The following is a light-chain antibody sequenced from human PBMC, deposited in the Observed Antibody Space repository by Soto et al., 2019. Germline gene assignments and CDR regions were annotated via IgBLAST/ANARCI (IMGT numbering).Light chain of an antibody. CDR3: QQYDRSLWT. J-gene: IGKJ1*01. Sequence: EIVLTQSPGTLSLSPGERATLSCRASQSVSSSFLAWYQQKPGQAPRLLIYGASSRATGIPDRFSGSGSGTDFTLTISRLEPEDFAVYYCQQYDRSLWTFGQGTKVDTK. CDR2: GAS. CDR1: QSVSSSF. V-gene: IGKV3-20*01.